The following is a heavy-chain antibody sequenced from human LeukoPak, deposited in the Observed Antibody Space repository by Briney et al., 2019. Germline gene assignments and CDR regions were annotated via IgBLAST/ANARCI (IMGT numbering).Heavy chain of an antibody. D-gene: IGHD6-19*01. CDR1: GFTLSSYN. V-gene: IGHV3-48*02. CDR2: ISSRGSSI. CDR3: ARTYNSGWYFDY. J-gene: IGHJ4*02. Sequence: GGSLRLSCATSGFTLSSYNMNWVRQAPGKGLEWVSYISSRGSSIRYADSVKGRFTISRDNAKNSLYLQMDSLRDDDTAVYYCARTYNSGWYFDYWGQGTLVTVFS.